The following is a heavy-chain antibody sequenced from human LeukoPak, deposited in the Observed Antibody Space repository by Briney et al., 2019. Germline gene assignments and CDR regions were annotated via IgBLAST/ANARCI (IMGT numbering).Heavy chain of an antibody. CDR3: ARHYGDYVQGDY. CDR1: GFSVSSNY. CDR2: IFSGGST. D-gene: IGHD4-17*01. V-gene: IGHV3-66*04. Sequence: GGSLRLSCAASGFSVSSNYMSWVRQAPGTGLEWVSVIFSGGSTYYADSVKGRFTISRDNSKNTLSLQMNSLRAEDTAVYYCARHYGDYVQGDYWGQGTLVTVSS. J-gene: IGHJ4*02.